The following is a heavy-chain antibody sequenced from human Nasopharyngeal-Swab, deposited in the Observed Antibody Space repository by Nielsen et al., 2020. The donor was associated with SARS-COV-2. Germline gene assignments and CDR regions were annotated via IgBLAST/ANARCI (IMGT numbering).Heavy chain of an antibody. CDR1: GGSFSGYY. V-gene: IGHV4-34*01. CDR3: ARGWFDY. Sequence: GSLRLSCAVYGGSFSGYYWSWIRQPPGKGLEWIGEINHSGSTNYNPSLKSRVTISVDTSKNQFSLKLSSVTAADTAVYYYARGWFDYWGQGTLVTVSS. CDR2: INHSGST. J-gene: IGHJ4*02.